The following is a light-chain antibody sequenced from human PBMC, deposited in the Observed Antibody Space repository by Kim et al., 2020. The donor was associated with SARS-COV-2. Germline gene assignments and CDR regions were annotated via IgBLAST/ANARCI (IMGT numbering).Light chain of an antibody. Sequence: SVKLTCTLSSGHSSYAIAWHQQQPEKGPRYLMKLNSDGSHSKGDGIPDLFSGSSSGAERYLTISSLQSEDEADYYCQTWGTGITVFGGGTQLTVL. J-gene: IGLJ3*02. CDR2: LNSDGSH. CDR3: QTWGTGITV. CDR1: SGHSSYA. V-gene: IGLV4-69*01.